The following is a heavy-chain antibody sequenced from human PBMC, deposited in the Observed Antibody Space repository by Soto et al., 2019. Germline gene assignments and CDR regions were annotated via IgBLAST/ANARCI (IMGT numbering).Heavy chain of an antibody. CDR1: GGSFIGYY. V-gene: IGHV4-34*01. Sequence: SETLSLTCAVYGGSFIGYYWSWIRQPPGKGLEWIGEINHSGSTNYNPSLKSRVTISVDTSKNQFSLKLSSVTAADTAVYYCARNRIRVWFGELSYFDPWGQGTLVTVSS. D-gene: IGHD3-10*01. J-gene: IGHJ5*02. CDR2: INHSGST. CDR3: ARNRIRVWFGELSYFDP.